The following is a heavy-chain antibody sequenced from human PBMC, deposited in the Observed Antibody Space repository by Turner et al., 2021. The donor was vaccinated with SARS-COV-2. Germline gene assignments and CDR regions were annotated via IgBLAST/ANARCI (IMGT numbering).Heavy chain of an antibody. CDR1: GFTLSSNY. V-gene: IGHV3-66*02. J-gene: IGHJ4*02. D-gene: IGHD2-2*01. CDR2: IYSGGRT. Sequence: EVQLVESGGGLVQPGGSLRPSCAASGFTLSSNYMNRVRQAPGKGLEWVSVIYSGGRTYYVDTMKGRFTISRDTSKNTRYRQMNSLMAEDTAVYYCERDLGGTSSLGGGLDYWGQGTMVTVSS. CDR3: ERDLGGTSSLGGGLDY.